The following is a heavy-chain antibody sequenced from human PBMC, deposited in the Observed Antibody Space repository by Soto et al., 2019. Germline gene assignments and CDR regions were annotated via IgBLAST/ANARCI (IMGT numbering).Heavy chain of an antibody. Sequence: SETLSLTCAVYGGSFSGYYWSWIRQPPGKGLEWIGEINHSGSTNYNPSLKSRVTISVDTSKNQFSLKLSSVTAADTAVYYCARGRRRVRGARGQHYYYYMDVWGKGTTVTVSS. D-gene: IGHD3-10*01. CDR3: ARGRRRVRGARGQHYYYYMDV. CDR2: INHSGST. V-gene: IGHV4-34*01. J-gene: IGHJ6*03. CDR1: GGSFSGYY.